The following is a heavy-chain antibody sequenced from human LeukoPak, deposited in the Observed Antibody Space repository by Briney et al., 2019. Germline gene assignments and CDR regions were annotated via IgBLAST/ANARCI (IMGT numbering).Heavy chain of an antibody. V-gene: IGHV4-39*01. D-gene: IGHD3-10*01. Sequence: PSETLSLTCTVSGGSISSSSYYWGWIRQPPGKGLEWIGRIYYSGSTYYNPSLKRRVTISVDTSKNQFSLKLSSVTAADTAVYYCARRSSRGYYGSGSYYNGNPPSWFDPWGQGTLVTVSS. CDR2: IYYSGST. CDR3: ARRSSRGYYGSGSYYNGNPPSWFDP. J-gene: IGHJ5*02. CDR1: GGSISSSSYY.